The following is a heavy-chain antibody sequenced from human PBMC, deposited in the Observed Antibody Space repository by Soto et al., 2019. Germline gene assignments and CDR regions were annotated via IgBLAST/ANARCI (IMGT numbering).Heavy chain of an antibody. CDR3: ARDDSSSANYYYYGMDV. J-gene: IGHJ6*02. Sequence: VGSLRLSCAASGFTFRSYSMNWVRQATGKGLEWVSSISSSSSYIYYADSVKGRFTISRDNAKNSLYLQMNSLRAEDTAVYYCARDDSSSANYYYYGMDVWGQGTTVTVSS. D-gene: IGHD6-6*01. CDR2: ISSSSSYI. V-gene: IGHV3-21*01. CDR1: GFTFRSYS.